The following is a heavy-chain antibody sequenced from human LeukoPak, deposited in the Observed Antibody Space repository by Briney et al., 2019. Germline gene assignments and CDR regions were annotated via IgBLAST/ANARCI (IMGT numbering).Heavy chain of an antibody. V-gene: IGHV4-30-2*01. Sequence: SETLSLTCTVSGGSISSGGYYWSWIRQPPGKGLEWIGYIYHSGSTYYNPSLKSRVTISVDRSKNQFSLKLSSVTAADTAVYYCASTKAYYYDSSGYYAFDIWGQGTMVTVSS. CDR1: GGSISSGGYY. CDR2: IYHSGST. J-gene: IGHJ3*02. D-gene: IGHD3-22*01. CDR3: ASTKAYYYDSSGYYAFDI.